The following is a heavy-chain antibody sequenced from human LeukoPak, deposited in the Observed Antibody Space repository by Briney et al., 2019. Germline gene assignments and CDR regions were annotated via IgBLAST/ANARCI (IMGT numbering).Heavy chain of an antibody. V-gene: IGHV4-38-2*02. CDR2: IYHSGGT. D-gene: IGHD2-2*02. CDR3: ARQGGGYCSSTRCYSAFDI. CDR1: GYSISSGYY. J-gene: IGHJ3*02. Sequence: SETLSLTCTVSGYSISSGYYWDWIRQPPGKGLEWIANIYHSGGTYYNPSLKSRVTISVDPSQNQFSLKLSSVTAADTAVYYWARQGGGYCSSTRCYSAFDIWGQGTMVTVSS.